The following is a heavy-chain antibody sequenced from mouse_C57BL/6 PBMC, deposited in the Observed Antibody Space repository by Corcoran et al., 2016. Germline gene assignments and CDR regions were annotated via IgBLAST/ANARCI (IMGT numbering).Heavy chain of an antibody. CDR3: ARESPYYYGSKDFDY. CDR2: INTHSGVP. Sequence: QIQLVQSGPELKKPGETVKISCKASGYTFTTYGMSWVKQAPGKGLKWMGWINTHSGVPTYADDFKGRFAFSLETSASTAYLQINNLKNEDTATYFCARESPYYYGSKDFDYWGQGTTLTVSS. CDR1: GYTFTTYG. J-gene: IGHJ2*01. D-gene: IGHD1-1*01. V-gene: IGHV9-3*01.